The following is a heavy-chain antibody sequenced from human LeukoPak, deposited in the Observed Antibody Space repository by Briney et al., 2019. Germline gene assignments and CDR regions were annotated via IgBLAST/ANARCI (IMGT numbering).Heavy chain of an antibody. J-gene: IGHJ4*02. Sequence: GGSLRLSCAASGFSFSSYAMSWVRQAPGKGLEWVSALTGSGGSTYYADSVKGRFTISRDNSKNTLYLQMNSLRAEDTAVYYCARDSEAAAGVWGQGTLVTVSS. CDR1: GFSFSSYA. CDR3: ARDSEAAAGV. CDR2: LTGSGGST. V-gene: IGHV3-23*01. D-gene: IGHD6-13*01.